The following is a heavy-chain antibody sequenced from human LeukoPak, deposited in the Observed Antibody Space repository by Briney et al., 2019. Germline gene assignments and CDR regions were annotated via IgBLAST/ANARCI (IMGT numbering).Heavy chain of an antibody. CDR3: SKDYYDSSGQGYYYGMDG. CDR2: IYSGGST. J-gene: IGHJ6*02. D-gene: IGHD3-22*01. V-gene: IGHV3-53*05. Sequence: PGGSLRLSCAASGFTFSSNNMSWVRQAPGKGLEWVSGIYSGGSTDYADSVKGRFTISRDNSKNTLYLQMNSLRAEDTAVYYCSKDYYDSSGQGYYYGMDGGGQGATVTAS. CDR1: GFTFSSNN.